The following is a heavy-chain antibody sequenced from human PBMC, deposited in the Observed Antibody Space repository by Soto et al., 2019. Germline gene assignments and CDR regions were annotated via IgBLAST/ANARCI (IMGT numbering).Heavy chain of an antibody. J-gene: IGHJ4*02. D-gene: IGHD1-26*01. Sequence: QVQLQESGPGLVKPSGTLSLTCTVSGGSMSSSNWWNWVRQSPGKGLEWIGEAHHSGRTNYNPSLKSRVPISVDKSKNHFSLELSSVTAADTAVYYCARSEATGLDYWGQGTLVTVSS. CDR3: ARSEATGLDY. CDR1: GGSMSSSNW. V-gene: IGHV4-4*02. CDR2: AHHSGRT.